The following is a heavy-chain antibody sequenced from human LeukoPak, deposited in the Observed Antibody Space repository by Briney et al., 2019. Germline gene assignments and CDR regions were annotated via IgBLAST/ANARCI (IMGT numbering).Heavy chain of an antibody. CDR3: ARGPGSSWPFDY. V-gene: IGHV4-30-2*01. J-gene: IGHJ4*02. CDR2: IYHSGST. CDR1: GGSISSGGYY. Sequence: SETLSLTCTVSGGSISSGGYYWSWIRQPPGKGLEWIGYIYHSGSTYYNPSLKSRVTISVDRCKNQFSLKLTSVTAADTAVYYCARGPGSSWPFDYWGQGTLVTVSS. D-gene: IGHD6-13*01.